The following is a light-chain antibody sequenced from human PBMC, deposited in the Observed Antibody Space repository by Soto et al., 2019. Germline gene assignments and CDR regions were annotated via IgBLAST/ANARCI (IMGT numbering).Light chain of an antibody. Sequence: DIQLTQSPSFLPASVGDRVTITCRASQGISNYLAWYQQKPGKAHGLLIYAASTLQRGDSSSFSGSGSATLFTLTSSILQPEDVATYCCQQLNSYPLTFGGGTKVEIK. CDR3: QQLNSYPLT. J-gene: IGKJ4*01. CDR1: QGISNY. CDR2: AAS. V-gene: IGKV1-9*01.